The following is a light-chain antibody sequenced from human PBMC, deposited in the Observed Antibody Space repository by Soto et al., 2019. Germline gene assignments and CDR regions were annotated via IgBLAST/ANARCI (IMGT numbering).Light chain of an antibody. J-gene: IGKJ4*01. CDR1: QRISYY. Sequence: EIVLTQSPATVSLSPWERATLSCTASQRISYYLAWYQQKPVQAPKLLISDAINLATGIPCRFRGSGSETDFTLSVSSLEPEDSAAYYCQQRSNWPVRTFGGGTKVDIK. V-gene: IGKV3-11*01. CDR2: DAI. CDR3: QQRSNWPVRT.